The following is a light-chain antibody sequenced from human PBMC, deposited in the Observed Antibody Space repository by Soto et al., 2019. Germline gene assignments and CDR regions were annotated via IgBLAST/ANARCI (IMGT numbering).Light chain of an antibody. J-gene: IGKJ1*01. CDR2: KAS. CDR3: QHDNSYSEA. CDR1: QTISSW. V-gene: IGKV1-5*03. Sequence: IQMNLSPATLSGSKGDRVTITCRASQTISSWLAWYQQKPGKAPKLLIYKASTLKSGVPSRFSGSGSGTEFTLTISSLQPDDFATYYCQHDNSYSEAFGHGTKVDIK.